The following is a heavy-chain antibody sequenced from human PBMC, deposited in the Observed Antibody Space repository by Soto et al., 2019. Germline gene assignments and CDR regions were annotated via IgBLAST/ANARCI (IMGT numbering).Heavy chain of an antibody. J-gene: IGHJ4*02. CDR2: IYYSGST. V-gene: IGHV4-31*03. D-gene: IGHD3-16*01. CDR3: ARDLGGQSVYFDY. Sequence: SETLSLTCTVSGGSISSGGYYWSWIRQHPGKGLEWIGYIYYSGSTYYNPSPKSRVTISVDTSKNQFSLKLSSVTAADTAVYYCARDLGGQSVYFDYWGQGTLVTVSS. CDR1: GGSISSGGYY.